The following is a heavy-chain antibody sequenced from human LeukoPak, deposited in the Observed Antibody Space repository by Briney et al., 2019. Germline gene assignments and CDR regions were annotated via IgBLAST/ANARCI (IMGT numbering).Heavy chain of an antibody. CDR1: GGSISSSSYY. CDR3: ARGVLAV. CDR2: IYYSGST. Sequence: SETLSLTCTVSGGSISSSSYYWGWIRQPPGKGLEWIGSIYYSGSTYYNPSLKSRVTISVDTSKNQFSLKLSSVTAADTAVYYCARGVLAVWGKGTTVTVSS. J-gene: IGHJ6*04. V-gene: IGHV4-39*01.